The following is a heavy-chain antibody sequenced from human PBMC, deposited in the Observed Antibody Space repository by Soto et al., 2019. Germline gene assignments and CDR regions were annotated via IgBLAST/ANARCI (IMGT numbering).Heavy chain of an antibody. J-gene: IGHJ4*02. D-gene: IGHD2-2*01. CDR2: ISSYNGNT. Sequence: ASVKVSCKTSGYTFTTFGISWVRQAPGQGLEWMGWISSYNGNTKSAEKFQGIVTMTTDTSTSTAYMELRSLRFDDTAVYYCAREYCTTTSCYGVDYWGQGTLVTVSS. CDR3: AREYCTTTSCYGVDY. V-gene: IGHV1-18*01. CDR1: GYTFTTFG.